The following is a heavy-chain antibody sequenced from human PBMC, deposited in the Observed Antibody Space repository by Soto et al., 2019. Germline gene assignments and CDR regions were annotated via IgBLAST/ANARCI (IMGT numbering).Heavy chain of an antibody. Sequence: QVQLVGSGGGVVQPGTSLRLSCEASGFTFNSFGMHWVRQAPGKGLEWVAVIWHDGTNKYYVDSVKGRFTISRDNSKDTLYLQMNNLRAEDTAVYYCARTGLQIVQATSYYYGLDVW. D-gene: IGHD2-8*01. CDR3: ARTGLQIVQATSYYYGLDV. CDR1: GFTFNSFG. V-gene: IGHV3-33*01. J-gene: IGHJ6*01. CDR2: IWHDGTNK.